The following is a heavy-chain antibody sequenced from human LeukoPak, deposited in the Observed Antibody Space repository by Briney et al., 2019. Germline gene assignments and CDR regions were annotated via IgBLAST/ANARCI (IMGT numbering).Heavy chain of an antibody. CDR1: GFTFGDYA. Sequence: GGSLRLSCTASGFTFGDYAMSWFRQAPGKGLEWVGFIRSKAYGGTTEYAASVKGRFTISRDDSNSIAYLQMNSLRAEDTAVYYCARTLIPGIAAAGKPYITLDYWGQGTLVTVSS. V-gene: IGHV3-49*03. CDR2: IRSKAYGGTT. CDR3: ARTLIPGIAAAGKPYITLDY. J-gene: IGHJ4*02. D-gene: IGHD6-13*01.